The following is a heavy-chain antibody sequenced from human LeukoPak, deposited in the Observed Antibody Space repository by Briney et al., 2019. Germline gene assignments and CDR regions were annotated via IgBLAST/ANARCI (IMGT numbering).Heavy chain of an antibody. D-gene: IGHD2-21*01. J-gene: IGHJ3*01. CDR2: IYPGDSDT. CDR3: ARQFHSNDAFDV. CDR1: GYSFTRYW. V-gene: IGHV5-51*01. Sequence: GESLKISCKGSGYSFTRYWIAWVRQMPGKGLECMGFIYPGDSDTRYSPSFQGQVTISADKSISTAYLQWSSLKASDTAMLYCARQFHSNDAFDVWGQGTMVTVSS.